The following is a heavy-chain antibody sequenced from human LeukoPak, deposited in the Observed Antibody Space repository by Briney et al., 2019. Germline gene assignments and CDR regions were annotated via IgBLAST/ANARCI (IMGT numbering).Heavy chain of an antibody. Sequence: QPGGSLRLSCAASGFTFSSYWMHWVRQAPGKGLVWVSRINSDGSSTSYADSVKGRFTISRDNAKNTLYLQMNSLRAEDTAVYYCARATRYSYPRVDYWDQGTLVTVSS. CDR1: GFTFSSYW. J-gene: IGHJ4*02. V-gene: IGHV3-74*01. D-gene: IGHD5-18*01. CDR3: ARATRYSYPRVDY. CDR2: INSDGSST.